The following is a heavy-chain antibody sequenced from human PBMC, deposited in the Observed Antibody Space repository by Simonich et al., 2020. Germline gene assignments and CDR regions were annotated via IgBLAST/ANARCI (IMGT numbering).Heavy chain of an antibody. CDR1: GGSISSSSYY. J-gene: IGHJ4*02. CDR3: ARWAYSSSYFDY. Sequence: QLQLQESGPGLVKPSETLSLTCTVSGGSISSSSYYWGWIRQPPGKGLEWIGSIYYSGSTYYKPSLKSRVTISVDTAKNQFSRKLSSVTAADTAVYYCARWAYSSSYFDYWGQGTLVTVSS. CDR2: IYYSGST. D-gene: IGHD6-6*01. V-gene: IGHV4-39*01.